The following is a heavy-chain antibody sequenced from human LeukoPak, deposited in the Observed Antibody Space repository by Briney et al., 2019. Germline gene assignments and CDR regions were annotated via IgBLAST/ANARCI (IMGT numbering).Heavy chain of an antibody. Sequence: PGGSLRLSCAASGFTFRSFWMSWVRLAPGKGLEWVANIKQDGREKYYVDSAKGRSTISRDNAKNSLYLQMNSLRAEDTAAYYCARHSSSWEFDQWGQGTLVIVSS. CDR1: GFTFRSFW. CDR2: IKQDGREK. J-gene: IGHJ4*02. CDR3: ARHSSSWEFDQ. D-gene: IGHD6-13*01. V-gene: IGHV3-7*04.